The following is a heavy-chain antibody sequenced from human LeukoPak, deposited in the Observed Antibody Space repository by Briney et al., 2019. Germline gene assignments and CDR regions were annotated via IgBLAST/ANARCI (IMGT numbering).Heavy chain of an antibody. D-gene: IGHD3-10*01. CDR2: IHPRSGET. V-gene: IGHV1-2*02. J-gene: IGHJ4*02. CDR3: ARDGGYGTGSYYRGCFDY. Sequence: ASVKVSCKASGYSFTAFYIHWVRQAPGQGLEWMGWIHPRSGETNYAYKFRGRVTMTRDTSISTTYMDLGSLGSDDTAVYYCARDGGYGTGSYYRGCFDYWGQGTLVTVSS. CDR1: GYSFTAFY.